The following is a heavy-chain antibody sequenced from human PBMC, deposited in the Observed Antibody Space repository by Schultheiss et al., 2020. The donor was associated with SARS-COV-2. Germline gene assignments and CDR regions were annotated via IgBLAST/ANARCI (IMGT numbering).Heavy chain of an antibody. CDR1: GFTFSSYA. D-gene: IGHD6-25*01. CDR2: ISGSGGST. CDR3: AKAKRSAAYYYYGMDV. V-gene: IGHV3-23*01. Sequence: GGSLRLSCAASGFTFSSYAMSWVRQAPGKGLEWVSAISGSGGSTYYADSVKGRFTISRDNSKNTLYLQMNSLRAEDTAVYYCAKAKRSAAYYYYGMDVWGQGTTVTVSS. J-gene: IGHJ6*02.